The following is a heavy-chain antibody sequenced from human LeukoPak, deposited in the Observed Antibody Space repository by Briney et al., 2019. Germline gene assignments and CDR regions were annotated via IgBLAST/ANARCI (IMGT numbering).Heavy chain of an antibody. CDR3: ARKSSGSIDY. V-gene: IGHV4-61*02. CDR1: GGSISSGSYY. Sequence: SETLSLTCTVSGGSISSGSYYWSWIRQPAGKGLEWIGRIYTSGSTNYDPSLKSLVTISVDTSKNQFSLKLSSVTAADTAVYYCARKSSGSIDYWGQGTLVTVSS. J-gene: IGHJ4*02. D-gene: IGHD1-26*01. CDR2: IYTSGST.